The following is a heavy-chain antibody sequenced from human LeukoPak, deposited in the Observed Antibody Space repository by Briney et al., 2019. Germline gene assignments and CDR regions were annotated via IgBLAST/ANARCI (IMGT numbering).Heavy chain of an antibody. CDR3: AKDRDDSSGFYHDY. D-gene: IGHD3-22*01. J-gene: IGHJ4*02. Sequence: GGSLRLSCAASGFTFDDYAMHWVRQAPGKGLEWVSGIIWNTGSVGYADSVKGRFTISRDNAKNSLYLQMNSLRVEDTAFYYCAKDRDDSSGFYHDYWGQGTLLTVSS. V-gene: IGHV3-9*01. CDR2: IIWNTGSV. CDR1: GFTFDDYA.